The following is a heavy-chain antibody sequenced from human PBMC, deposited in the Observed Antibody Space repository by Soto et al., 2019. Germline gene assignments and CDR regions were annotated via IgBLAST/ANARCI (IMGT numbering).Heavy chain of an antibody. D-gene: IGHD3-3*01. V-gene: IGHV3-11*01. CDR2: ISGSGGII. Sequence: QVQLVESGGGLVKPGGSLRLSCAASGFTFSDYYMSWIRQSPGKGLEWVSYISGSGGIIHYADSVKGRFTISRDDGKNALYLQMNRLRAEDAAVYYCVRPLETGRRYGMVVWGQGTTVTVSS. J-gene: IGHJ6*02. CDR3: VRPLETGRRYGMVV. CDR1: GFTFSDYY.